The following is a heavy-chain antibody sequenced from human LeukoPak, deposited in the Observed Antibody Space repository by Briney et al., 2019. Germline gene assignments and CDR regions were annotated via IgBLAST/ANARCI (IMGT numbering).Heavy chain of an antibody. Sequence: ASVKVSCKASGYTFTGYYMHWVRQAPGQGLEWMGWINPNTGGTNYAQKFQGRVTMTRDTSISTAYMELSRLRSDDTVVYYCARAIIMVRGVDYWGQGTLVTVSS. D-gene: IGHD3-10*01. V-gene: IGHV1-2*02. J-gene: IGHJ4*02. CDR3: ARAIIMVRGVDY. CDR1: GYTFTGYY. CDR2: INPNTGGT.